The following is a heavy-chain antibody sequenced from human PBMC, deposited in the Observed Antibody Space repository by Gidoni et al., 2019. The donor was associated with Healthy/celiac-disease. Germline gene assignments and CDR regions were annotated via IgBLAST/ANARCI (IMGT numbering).Heavy chain of an antibody. D-gene: IGHD4-17*01. CDR1: GFTFSTYA. J-gene: IGHJ4*02. Sequence: EVQLLESGGGLVQPGGSLRLSCAASGFTFSTYAMSWVRQAPGKGLECVAAISGSGDTTYNADSVKGRFTISRDNSKNTLFLQMNSLRAEDTAVYYCATMTTVTTVPYYWGQGSLVTVSS. CDR3: ATMTTVTTVPYY. CDR2: ISGSGDTT. V-gene: IGHV3-23*01.